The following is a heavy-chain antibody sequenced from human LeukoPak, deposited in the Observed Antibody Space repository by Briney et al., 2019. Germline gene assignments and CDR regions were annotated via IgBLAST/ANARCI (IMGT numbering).Heavy chain of an antibody. V-gene: IGHV3-74*01. J-gene: IGHJ4*02. CDR2: ISTDGSST. CDR1: GFIFSNYW. D-gene: IGHD6-6*01. CDR3: ARGYSSSSWSLFDY. Sequence: GRSLRLSCAASGFIFSNYWMHWVRQVPGKGLVWVSRISTDGSSTSYADSVKGRFTISRDNSKNTLYLQMNSLRAEDTAVYYCARGYSSSSWSLFDYWGQGTLVTVSS.